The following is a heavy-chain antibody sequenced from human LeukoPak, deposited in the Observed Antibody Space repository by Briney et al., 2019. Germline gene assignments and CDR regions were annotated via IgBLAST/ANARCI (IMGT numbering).Heavy chain of an antibody. V-gene: IGHV4-4*07. CDR2: IYARGNT. J-gene: IGHJ4*02. D-gene: IGHD3-22*01. Sequence: SETLSLTCTVSGASISNDSWSWIRQTAGEGLEWIGRIYARGNTNYNPSLKSRVTMSVDMSTSQFSLKLNSVTAADTAVYYCARQVYDSSGYYPFDYWGQGTLVTVSS. CDR3: ARQVYDSSGYYPFDY. CDR1: GASISNDS.